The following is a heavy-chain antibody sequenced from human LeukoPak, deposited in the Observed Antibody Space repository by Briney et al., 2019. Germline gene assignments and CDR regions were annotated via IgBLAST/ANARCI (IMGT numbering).Heavy chain of an antibody. Sequence: GGSLRLSCEASGFSFSAAWMTWVRQPPGKGLEWVATIKNDGSDKYYVDSVKGRFTLSRDNAKNLVYLQMNSLRVEDTAVYYCVNLGYSDGGQGTLVTVSS. V-gene: IGHV3-7*01. CDR1: GFSFSAAW. CDR2: IKNDGSDK. CDR3: VNLGYSD. D-gene: IGHD5-12*01. J-gene: IGHJ4*02.